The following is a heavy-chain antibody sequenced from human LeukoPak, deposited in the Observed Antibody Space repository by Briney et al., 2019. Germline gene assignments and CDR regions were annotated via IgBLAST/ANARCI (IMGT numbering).Heavy chain of an antibody. Sequence: GGSLRLSCVASGFTFSSYEMNWVRQAPGKGLEWVSFIDRSGSTMYYADSVKGRFTISRDNAKNSLYLQMHSLRAEDTAVYYCARTYSGSCLDYWGQGTLVTVSS. V-gene: IGHV3-48*03. J-gene: IGHJ4*02. CDR3: ARTYSGSCLDY. CDR1: GFTFSSYE. CDR2: IDRSGSTM. D-gene: IGHD1-26*01.